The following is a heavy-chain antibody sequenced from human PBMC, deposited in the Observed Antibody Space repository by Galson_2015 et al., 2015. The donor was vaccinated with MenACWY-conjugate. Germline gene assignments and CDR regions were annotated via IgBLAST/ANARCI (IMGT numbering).Heavy chain of an antibody. CDR1: GYTFTTYS. V-gene: IGHV1-3*01. CDR3: SRSPKVVVPAAFFDS. J-gene: IGHJ4*02. Sequence: SVKVSCKASGYTFTTYSIHWVRQAPGQRLEWMGWINAGNGNTKYSQNFQGRVTITRDTSATTAYMELSSLRSEDTAVYYCSRSPKVVVPAAFFDSWDQGTLVTVSS. CDR2: INAGNGNT. D-gene: IGHD2-2*01.